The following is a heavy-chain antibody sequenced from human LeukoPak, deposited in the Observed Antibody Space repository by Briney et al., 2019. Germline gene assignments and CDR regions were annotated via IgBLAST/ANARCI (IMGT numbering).Heavy chain of an antibody. D-gene: IGHD5-24*01. CDR1: GFTVSNNY. V-gene: IGHV3-53*01. CDR2: IYSGGST. CDR3: ARGQMATIIDY. J-gene: IGHJ4*02. Sequence: GGSLRLSCGASGFTVSNNYMSWVRQAPGKGLEWVSVIYSGGSTYYADSVKGRFTISRDNSKNTLYLQMNSLRAEDTAVYYCARGQMATIIDYWGQGTLVTVSS.